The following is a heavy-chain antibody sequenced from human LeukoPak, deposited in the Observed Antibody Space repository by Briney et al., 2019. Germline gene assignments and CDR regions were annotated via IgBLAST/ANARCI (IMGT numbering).Heavy chain of an antibody. Sequence: PGGSLRLSCAASGFTFSSYSMNWVRQAPGKGLEWVSSISSSISYIYYADSVKGRFTISRDNAKNSLYLQMNSLRAEDTAVYYCARVDYYYYYMDVWGKGSTVTVSS. CDR2: ISSSISYI. J-gene: IGHJ6*03. V-gene: IGHV3-21*01. CDR1: GFTFSSYS. CDR3: ARVDYYYYYMDV.